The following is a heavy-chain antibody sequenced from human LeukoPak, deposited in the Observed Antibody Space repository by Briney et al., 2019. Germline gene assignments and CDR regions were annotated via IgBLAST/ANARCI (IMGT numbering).Heavy chain of an antibody. CDR1: GGSFRGYY. CDR2: INHSGST. J-gene: IGHJ4*02. V-gene: IGHV4-34*01. CDR3: ARVAYDSSGYSGYFDY. D-gene: IGHD3-22*01. Sequence: SETLSLTCAVYGGSFRGYYWSWIRQPPGKGLEWIGEINHSGSTNYNPSLKSRVTISVDTSKNQFSLKLSSVTAADTAVYYCARVAYDSSGYSGYFDYWGQGTLVTVSS.